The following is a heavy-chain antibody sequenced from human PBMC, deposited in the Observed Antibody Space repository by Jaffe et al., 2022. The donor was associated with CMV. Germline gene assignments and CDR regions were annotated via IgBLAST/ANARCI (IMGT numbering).Heavy chain of an antibody. CDR2: INPFLGVT. D-gene: IGHD6-19*01. V-gene: IGHV1-69*09. Sequence: QVQLVQSGAEVKTPGSSVKVSCMTSADTFNNNAIAWVRQAPGQGLDCMGRINPFLGVTDYAQKFQGRVTFTADKSTKTVFMELNSLTSEDTAVYYCARFRPRGTYSRGWNYFDRWGQGTLVTVSS. J-gene: IGHJ4*02. CDR3: ARFRPRGTYSRGWNYFDR. CDR1: ADTFNNNA.